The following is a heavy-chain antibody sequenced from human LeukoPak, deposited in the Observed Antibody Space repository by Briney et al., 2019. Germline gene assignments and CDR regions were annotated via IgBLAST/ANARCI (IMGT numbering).Heavy chain of an antibody. D-gene: IGHD2-15*01. CDR3: AKQRSEVVVAATNY. Sequence: GGSLRLSCAASGFTFSSYAMTWVRQAPGKGLEWVSPITGGGDTTYYADSVRGRFTISRDNSKNTLSVQMNSLRAEDTAVYYCAKQRSEVVVAATNYWGQGTLVTVSS. J-gene: IGHJ4*02. V-gene: IGHV3-23*01. CDR2: ITGGGDTT. CDR1: GFTFSSYA.